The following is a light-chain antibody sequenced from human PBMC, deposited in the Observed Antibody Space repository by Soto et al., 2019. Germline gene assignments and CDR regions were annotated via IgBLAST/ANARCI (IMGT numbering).Light chain of an antibody. CDR1: SSDVGGYNY. V-gene: IGLV2-14*01. CDR2: EGT. J-gene: IGLJ1*01. CDR3: SSYASSSTQV. Sequence: QSALAQPASVSGSPGQSITISCTGTSSDVGGYNYVSWYQQHPGKAPKLMIYEGTNRPSGVSNRFSGSTSGNTASLTISGLQAEDEADYYCSSYASSSTQVFGTGTKVTVL.